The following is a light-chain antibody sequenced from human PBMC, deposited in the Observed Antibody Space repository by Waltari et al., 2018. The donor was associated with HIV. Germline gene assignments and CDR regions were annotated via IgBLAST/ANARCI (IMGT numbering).Light chain of an antibody. V-gene: IGLV2-23*02. CDR3: CTFSGRSSTWV. J-gene: IGLJ3*02. CDR1: GVKTYDL. CDR2: DVT. Sequence: QSALTQPASVSGSPGRSITVSCTGGVKTYDLGSWYQVHQGRDPKLIIHDVTRRPAGVSSRLSASNSGNTAAPTISWLEAEDEAPYYCCTFSGRSSTWVFGGGTQVTVL.